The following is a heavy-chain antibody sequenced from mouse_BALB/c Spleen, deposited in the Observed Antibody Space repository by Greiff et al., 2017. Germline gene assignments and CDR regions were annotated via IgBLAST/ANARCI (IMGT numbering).Heavy chain of an antibody. D-gene: IGHD4-1*01. J-gene: IGHJ4*01. CDR3: ARGELTGNAMDY. CDR1: GYSFTGYN. V-gene: IGHV1-39*01. Sequence: EVKLVESGPELEKPGASVKISCKASGYSFTGYNMNWVKQSNGKSLEWIGNIDPYYGGTSYNQKFKGKATLTVDKSSSTAYMQLKSLTSEDSAVYYCARGELTGNAMDYWGQGTSVTVSS. CDR2: IDPYYGGT.